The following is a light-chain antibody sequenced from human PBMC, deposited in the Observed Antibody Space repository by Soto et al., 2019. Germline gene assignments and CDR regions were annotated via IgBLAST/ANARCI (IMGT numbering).Light chain of an antibody. V-gene: IGKV3-20*01. CDR2: GVS. CDR3: QHYVNSPPIT. J-gene: IGKJ5*01. CDR1: QSVSSSY. Sequence: EIVLTQSPGTLSLSPGERATLSCRASQSVSSSYLAWYQQKPGQAPRLLIYGVSSRATGLPDRFSGSGSGTDFTLTISRLEPEDFAVYYCQHYVNSPPITCGQGTRLEIK.